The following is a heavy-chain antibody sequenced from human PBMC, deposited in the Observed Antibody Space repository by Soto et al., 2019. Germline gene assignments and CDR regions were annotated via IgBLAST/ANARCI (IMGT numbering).Heavy chain of an antibody. CDR3: VKEGKMGVEGFDF. D-gene: IGHD1-26*01. V-gene: IGHV3-23*01. CDR2: IRGDLVTT. Sequence: QLLESGGDLVQPGGSLRLSCATSGFTFSDHAMHWVRQAPGEGLEWVSGIRGDLVTTPYADSVKGRFTISRDNSKNPLYLQMNSLRAEDTAIYYCVKEGKMGVEGFDFWGQGTLVTVSS. CDR1: GFTFSDHA. J-gene: IGHJ4*02.